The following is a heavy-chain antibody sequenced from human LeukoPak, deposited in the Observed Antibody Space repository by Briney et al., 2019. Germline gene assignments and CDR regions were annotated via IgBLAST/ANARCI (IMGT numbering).Heavy chain of an antibody. CDR2: ISSSSSYI. V-gene: IGHV3-21*04. CDR3: ARAPPGGYHYYFDH. J-gene: IGHJ4*02. Sequence: GGSLRLSCAASGFTFSSYSMNWVRQAPGKGLEWVSSISSSSSYIYYADSVKGRFTISTDNSKNTLYLQMNSLRAEDTAVYYCARAPPGGYHYYFDHWGQGTLVTVSS. D-gene: IGHD2-8*02. CDR1: GFTFSSYS.